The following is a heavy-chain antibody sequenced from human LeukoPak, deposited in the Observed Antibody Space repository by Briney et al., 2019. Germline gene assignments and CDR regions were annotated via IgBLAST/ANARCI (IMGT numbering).Heavy chain of an antibody. CDR3: ARVHKSYGDYPYYFDS. CDR1: SDSISSGDYY. V-gene: IGHV4-30-4*01. CDR2: INKKGGT. Sequence: SQTLSLTCTVSSDSISSGDYYWSWIRQPAGKGLEFIGYINKKGGTFYNPPLKSRVSISIDTSKNQFSLKLTSVTAADTAVYFCARVHKSYGDYPYYFDSWGQGTLVTVSS. D-gene: IGHD4-17*01. J-gene: IGHJ4*02.